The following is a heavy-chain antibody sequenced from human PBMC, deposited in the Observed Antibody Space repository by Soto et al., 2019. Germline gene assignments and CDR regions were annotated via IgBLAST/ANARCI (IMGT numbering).Heavy chain of an antibody. CDR3: ARTRFGAVAGT. V-gene: IGHV1-8*01. D-gene: IGHD6-19*01. CDR1: GYTFTSYD. CDR2: MNPYSGNT. Sequence: QVQLVQSGAEVKKPGASVKVSCKTSGYTFTSYDIHWVRQATGQGPEWMGWMNPYSGNTVYAQKFQGRIIMTRNTSMSTAYMVLSSLRSEDTAVYYCARTRFGAVAGTWGQGTLVTVSS. J-gene: IGHJ5*02.